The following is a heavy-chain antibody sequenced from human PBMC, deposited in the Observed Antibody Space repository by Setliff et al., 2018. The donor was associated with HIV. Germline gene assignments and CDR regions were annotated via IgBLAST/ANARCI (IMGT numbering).Heavy chain of an antibody. Sequence: PSETLSLTCSVSGVSVGSGDYYWHWIRQHPEKALEWIGYIFHSGDTYYNPSLKSRISMSVDTSKNQCSLELTSLTAADTAVYYCAREKGRYFDWSHTRDAFDIWGQGTMVTVSS. V-gene: IGHV4-31*03. D-gene: IGHD3-9*01. CDR1: GVSVGSGDYY. CDR3: AREKGRYFDWSHTRDAFDI. J-gene: IGHJ3*02. CDR2: IFHSGDT.